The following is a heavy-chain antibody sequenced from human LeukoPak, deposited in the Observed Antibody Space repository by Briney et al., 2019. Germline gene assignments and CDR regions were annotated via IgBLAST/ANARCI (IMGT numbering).Heavy chain of an antibody. CDR2: IYYSGST. Sequence: SETLSLTCTVSGGSVSSGNYYWSWIRQPPGKGLEWIGYIYYSGSTNYNPSLKSRVTISVDTSKNQFSLKLSSVTAADTAVYYCATGLYSVVPAAYDAFDIWGQGTMVTVSS. CDR3: ATGLYSVVPAAYDAFDI. V-gene: IGHV4-61*01. J-gene: IGHJ3*02. CDR1: GGSVSSGNYY. D-gene: IGHD2-2*01.